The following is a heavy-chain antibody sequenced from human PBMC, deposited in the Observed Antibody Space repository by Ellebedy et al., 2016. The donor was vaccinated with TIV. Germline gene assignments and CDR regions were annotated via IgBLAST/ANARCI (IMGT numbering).Heavy chain of an antibody. V-gene: IGHV3-30*18. D-gene: IGHD5-12*01. CDR1: GFTFSTYG. Sequence: GESLKISCEASGFTFSTYGMHWVRQAPGKGLEWVAFISNEGSTRYNTDSVKGRFTISRDNSKNTLYLQMDSLRAEDTAVYYCVKDVAWDFDYWGQGTLVTVSS. J-gene: IGHJ4*02. CDR2: ISNEGSTR. CDR3: VKDVAWDFDY.